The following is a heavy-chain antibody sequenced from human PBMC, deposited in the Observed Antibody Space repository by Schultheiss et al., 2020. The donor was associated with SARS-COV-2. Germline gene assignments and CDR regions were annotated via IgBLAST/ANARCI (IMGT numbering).Heavy chain of an antibody. Sequence: GGSLRLSCAASGFTFSSYAMHWVRQALGKGLEWVAVISYDGSNKYYADSVKGRFTISRDNSKNTLYLQMNSLRAEDTAVYYCARAEYSYGPVGFDYWGQGTLVTVSS. J-gene: IGHJ4*02. V-gene: IGHV3-30-3*01. D-gene: IGHD5-18*01. CDR2: ISYDGSNK. CDR3: ARAEYSYGPVGFDY. CDR1: GFTFSSYA.